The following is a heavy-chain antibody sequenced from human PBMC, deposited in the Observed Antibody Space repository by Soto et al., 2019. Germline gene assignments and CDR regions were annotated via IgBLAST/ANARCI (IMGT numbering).Heavy chain of an antibody. D-gene: IGHD4-17*01. CDR2: IYYSGST. CDR3: ARSRVDGDRRLFFDY. Sequence: SDTLSLTCTVSGGSISIGDYYWSWILHPPGKGLEWIGYIYYSGSTYYNPSLKSRVTISVDTSKNQFSLKLSSVTAADTAVYYCARSRVDGDRRLFFDYWGQGTLVTVSS. V-gene: IGHV4-30-4*02. J-gene: IGHJ4*02. CDR1: GGSISIGDYY.